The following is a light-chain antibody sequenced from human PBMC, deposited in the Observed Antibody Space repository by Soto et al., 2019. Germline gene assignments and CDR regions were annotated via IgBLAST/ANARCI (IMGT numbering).Light chain of an antibody. CDR3: SSYAGSSSHVV. CDR2: EGS. CDR1: SSDVGSYNL. V-gene: IGLV2-23*01. Sequence: QSALTQPASVSGSPGQSITISCTGISSDVGSYNLVSWYQQHPGKAPKVMIYEGSKRPSGVSNRFSGSRPVNTASLTISGLQAEDEDHYYCSSYAGSSSHVVFGGGTKLTVL. J-gene: IGLJ2*01.